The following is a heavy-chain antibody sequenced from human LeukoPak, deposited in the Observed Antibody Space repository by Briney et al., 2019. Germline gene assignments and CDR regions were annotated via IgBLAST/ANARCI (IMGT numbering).Heavy chain of an antibody. CDR3: ARDRYYGDHTQVDY. J-gene: IGHJ4*02. D-gene: IGHD4-17*01. V-gene: IGHV3-11*06. CDR1: GFTFSDYY. Sequence: GGSLRLSCAASGFTFSDYYMSWIRQAPGKGLEWVSYISSSSTSTNYADSVKGRFTISRDNAKNSLYLQMNSLRAEDTAVYYCARDRYYGDHTQVDYWGQGTLVTVSS. CDR2: ISSSSTST.